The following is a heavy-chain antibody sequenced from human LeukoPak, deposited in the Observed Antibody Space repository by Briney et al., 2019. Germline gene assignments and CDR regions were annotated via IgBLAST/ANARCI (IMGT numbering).Heavy chain of an antibody. CDR2: INPNSGGT. CDR1: GYTFTGYY. Sequence: ASAKVSCKASGYTFTGYYMHWVRQAPGQGLEWMGWINPNSGGTNYAQKFQGRVTMTRDTSISTAYMELSRLRSDDTAVYYCARGPRMVRGVISTGLYYFDYWGQGTLVTVSS. V-gene: IGHV1-2*02. D-gene: IGHD3-10*01. J-gene: IGHJ4*02. CDR3: ARGPRMVRGVISTGLYYFDY.